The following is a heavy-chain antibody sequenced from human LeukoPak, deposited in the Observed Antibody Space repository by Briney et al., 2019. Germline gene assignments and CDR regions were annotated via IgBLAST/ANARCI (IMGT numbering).Heavy chain of an antibody. CDR1: GGSISSNSYY. CDR2: IYYSGST. V-gene: IGHV4-39*01. D-gene: IGHD6-13*01. CDR3: ARHNAAAGIAYMDV. Sequence: SETLSLTCTVSGGSISSNSYYWGWIRQPPGKGLEWIGSIYYSGSTYYNPSLKSRVTISVDTSKNQFSLKLNSVTAADTAVYYCARHNAAAGIAYMDVWGKGTTVTISS. J-gene: IGHJ6*03.